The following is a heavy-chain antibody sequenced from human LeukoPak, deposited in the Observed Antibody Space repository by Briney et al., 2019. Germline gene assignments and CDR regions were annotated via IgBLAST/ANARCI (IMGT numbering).Heavy chain of an antibody. Sequence: ASVKVSCKASVGTFSSYAISWVRQARGQGLEWMGGIIPIFGTANYAQKFQGRVTITADESTSTAYMELSSLSSEDTAVYYCARIRGYYDSSGYYSNWFDPWGQGTLVTVSS. V-gene: IGHV1-69*13. J-gene: IGHJ5*02. CDR3: ARIRGYYDSSGYYSNWFDP. CDR2: IIPIFGTA. CDR1: VGTFSSYA. D-gene: IGHD3-22*01.